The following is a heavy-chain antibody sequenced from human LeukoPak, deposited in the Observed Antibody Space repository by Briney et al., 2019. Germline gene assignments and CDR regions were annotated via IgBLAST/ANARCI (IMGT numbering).Heavy chain of an antibody. J-gene: IGHJ4*02. CDR2: IYYSGST. CDR3: ARLYDSSGYYYPFDY. Sequence: SETLSLTCTVSGGSISSYYWSWIRQPPGRGLEWIGYIYYSGSTNYNPSLKSRVTISVDTSKNHFSLKLSSVTAADTAVYYCARLYDSSGYYYPFDYWGQGTLVTVSS. V-gene: IGHV4-59*08. CDR1: GGSISSYY. D-gene: IGHD3-22*01.